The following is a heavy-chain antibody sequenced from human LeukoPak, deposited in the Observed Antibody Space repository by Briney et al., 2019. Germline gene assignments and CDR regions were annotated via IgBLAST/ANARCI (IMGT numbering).Heavy chain of an antibody. Sequence: PGGSLRLSCAASGFTFSSYAMSWVRQAPGKGLEWVSAISGSGGSTYYADSVKGRFTISRDNSKNTLYLQMNSLRAEDTAVYYCATAWTITMIVDPYYFDYWGQGTLVTVSS. CDR2: ISGSGGST. J-gene: IGHJ4*02. CDR1: GFTFSSYA. V-gene: IGHV3-23*01. CDR3: ATAWTITMIVDPYYFDY. D-gene: IGHD3-22*01.